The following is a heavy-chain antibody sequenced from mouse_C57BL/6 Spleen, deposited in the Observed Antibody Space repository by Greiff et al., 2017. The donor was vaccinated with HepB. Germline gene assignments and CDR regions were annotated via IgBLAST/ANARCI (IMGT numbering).Heavy chain of an antibody. J-gene: IGHJ2*01. Sequence: EVQLQQSGPELVKPGASVKIPCKASGYTFTDYIMDWVKQSHGKSLEWIGDINPNNGGTIYNQKFKGKATLTVDKSSSTAYMELRSLTSEDTAVYYCARSDDGYFPYYFDYWGQGTTLTVSS. D-gene: IGHD2-3*01. V-gene: IGHV1-18*01. CDR1: GYTFTDYI. CDR3: ARSDDGYFPYYFDY. CDR2: INPNNGGT.